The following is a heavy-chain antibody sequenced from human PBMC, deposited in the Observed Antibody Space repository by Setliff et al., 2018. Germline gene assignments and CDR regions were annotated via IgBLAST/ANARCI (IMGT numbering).Heavy chain of an antibody. CDR3: ARMGRGYSYGYILYYFDY. D-gene: IGHD5-18*01. Sequence: PSETLSLTCTVSGGSISSYYWSWIRQPPGKGLEWIGYIYYGGSTNYNPSPNSRVAISVDTSENQFSLRLNSVTAADTAVYYCARMGRGYSYGYILYYFDYWGQGTLVTAPQ. J-gene: IGHJ4*02. V-gene: IGHV4-59*12. CDR2: IYYGGST. CDR1: GGSISSYY.